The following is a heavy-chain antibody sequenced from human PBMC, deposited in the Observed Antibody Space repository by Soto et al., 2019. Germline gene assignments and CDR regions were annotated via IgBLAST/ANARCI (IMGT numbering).Heavy chain of an antibody. D-gene: IGHD6-13*01. CDR1: GGTFSSYT. V-gene: IGHV1-69*02. CDR2: IIPILGIA. CDR3: ARHGAAAGKHNWCDP. Sequence: QVQLVQSGAEVKKPGSSVKVSCKASGGTFSSYTISWVRQAPGQGLEWMGRIIPILGIANYAQKFQGRVTITADKSTSTAYMELSSLSSEDTAVYYCARHGAAAGKHNWCDPWGQGTLVTVSS. J-gene: IGHJ5*02.